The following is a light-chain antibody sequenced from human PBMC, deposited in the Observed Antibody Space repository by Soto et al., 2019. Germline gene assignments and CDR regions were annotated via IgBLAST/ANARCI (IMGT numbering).Light chain of an antibody. J-gene: IGKJ1*01. Sequence: DIQMTQSPSSLSASVGDRVTITCRASQSISSYLNWYQQKPGKAPKLLIYAASSLQSGVPSRFSGSGSGTDFTLTISSLQPEDFAAYYCQQDYNLPWTFGQGTKVDIK. V-gene: IGKV1-39*01. CDR1: QSISSY. CDR2: AAS. CDR3: QQDYNLPWT.